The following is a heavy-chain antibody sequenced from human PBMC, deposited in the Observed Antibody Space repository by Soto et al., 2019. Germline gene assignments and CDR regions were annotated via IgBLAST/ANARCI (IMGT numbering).Heavy chain of an antibody. CDR1: SGSISGYY. V-gene: IGHV4-34*01. Sequence: SETLPLTCSIYSGSISGYYWSWIRQPPGKGLEWIGEISQSANTNYSPSLKSRVSISIDTSKKQFSLNLASVSAADTAVYYCARAPKVSGSSQTRPDFWAQGTLVTVSS. CDR2: ISQSANT. J-gene: IGHJ4*02. CDR3: ARAPKVSGSSQTRPDF. D-gene: IGHD6-6*01.